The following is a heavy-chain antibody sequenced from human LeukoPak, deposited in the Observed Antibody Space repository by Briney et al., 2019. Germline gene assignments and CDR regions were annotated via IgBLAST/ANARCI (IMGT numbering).Heavy chain of an antibody. CDR1: GGSISSSSYY. CDR2: IYYSGST. V-gene: IGHV4-39*01. CDR3: ARGPYSYDSSGAFDI. J-gene: IGHJ3*02. Sequence: PSETLSLTCTVSGGSISSSSYYWGWIRQPPGKGLEWIGSIYYSGSTYYDPSLKSRVTISVDTSKNQFSLKLSSVTAADTAVYFCARGPYSYDSSGAFDIWGQGTMVTVSS. D-gene: IGHD3-22*01.